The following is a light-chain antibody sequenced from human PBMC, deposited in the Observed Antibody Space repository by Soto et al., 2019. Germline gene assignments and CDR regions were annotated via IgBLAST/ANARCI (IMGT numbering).Light chain of an antibody. CDR3: QQFGGSPMYT. CDR2: DAS. V-gene: IGKV3-20*01. J-gene: IGKJ2*01. CDR1: KSVSSNF. Sequence: EVVLTQSPATLSLSPGERATLSCRASKSVSSNFLAWYQQRPGQAPRLLISDASTRAPGTPDRFTGSGSGTDFTLSISSLEPEDFAVYYCQQFGGSPMYTFGQGTKLEIK.